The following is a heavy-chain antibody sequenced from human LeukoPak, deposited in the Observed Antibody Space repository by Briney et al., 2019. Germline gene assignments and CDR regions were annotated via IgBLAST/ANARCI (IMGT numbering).Heavy chain of an antibody. J-gene: IGHJ1*01. CDR3: ARASIAVAGLGHFQH. V-gene: IGHV1-18*01. Sequence: GASVKVSCKASGYTFTSYGISWVRQAPGQGLEWMGWISAYNGNTNYAQKLQGRVTMTTDTSTSTAYMELRSLRSDDTAVYYCARASIAVAGLGHFQHWGQGTLVTVSS. CDR1: GYTFTSYG. D-gene: IGHD6-19*01. CDR2: ISAYNGNT.